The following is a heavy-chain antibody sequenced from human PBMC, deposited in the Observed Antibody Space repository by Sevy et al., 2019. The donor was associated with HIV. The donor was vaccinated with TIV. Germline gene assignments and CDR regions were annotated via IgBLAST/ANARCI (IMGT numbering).Heavy chain of an antibody. CDR3: AALRTRVNWNDYYYYGMDV. CDR2: IVVGSGNT. Sequence: ASVKVSCKASGFTFTSSAVQWVRQARGQRLEWIGWIVVGSGNTNYAQKFQERVTITRDMSTSTAYMELGSLRSEDTAVYYCAALRTRVNWNDYYYYGMDVWGQGTTVTVSS. V-gene: IGHV1-58*01. D-gene: IGHD1-1*01. CDR1: GFTFTSSA. J-gene: IGHJ6*02.